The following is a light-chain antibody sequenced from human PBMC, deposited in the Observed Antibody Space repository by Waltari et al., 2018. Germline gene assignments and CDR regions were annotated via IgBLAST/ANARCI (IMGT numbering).Light chain of an antibody. CDR2: GAS. J-gene: IGKJ2*01. CDR1: QSVSSN. V-gene: IGKV3-15*01. CDR3: QQYNNWPPGDT. Sequence: EIVMTRSPATLSVSPGERATLSCRASQSVSSNLAWYQQKPGQAPRLLIYGASTRATGIPARFSGSGSGTEFTLTISSLQSEDFAVYYCQQYNNWPPGDTFGQGTKLEIK.